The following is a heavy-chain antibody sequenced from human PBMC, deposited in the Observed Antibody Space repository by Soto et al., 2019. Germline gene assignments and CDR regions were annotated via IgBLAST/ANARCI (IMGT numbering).Heavy chain of an antibody. CDR2: IYYSGRT. V-gene: IGHV4-39*01. CDR1: GGSISSSSYY. D-gene: IGHD6-19*01. Sequence: QLQLQESGPGLVKPSETPSLTCTVSGGSISSSSYYWGWIRQPPGKGLEWIGSIYYSGRTYYNPSLKSRVTISVDTSKNQFSLKLSSVTAADTAVYYCARLRSGWYYFDYWGQGTLVTVSS. J-gene: IGHJ4*02. CDR3: ARLRSGWYYFDY.